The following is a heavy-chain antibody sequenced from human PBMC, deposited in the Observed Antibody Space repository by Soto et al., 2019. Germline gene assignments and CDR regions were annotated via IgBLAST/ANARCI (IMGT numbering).Heavy chain of an antibody. CDR3: ARAGGVYSGYELLDY. D-gene: IGHD5-12*01. CDR1: GGSISSGGYY. J-gene: IGHJ4*02. V-gene: IGHV4-31*03. Sequence: SETLSLTCTVSGGSISSGGYYWSWIRQHPGKGLEWIGYIYYSGSTYYNPSLKSRVTISVDTSKNQFSLKLSSVTAADTAVYYCARAGGVYSGYELLDYWGQGTLVTVSS. CDR2: IYYSGST.